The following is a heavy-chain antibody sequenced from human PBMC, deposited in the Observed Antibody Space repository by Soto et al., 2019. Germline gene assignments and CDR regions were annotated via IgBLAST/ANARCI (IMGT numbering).Heavy chain of an antibody. J-gene: IGHJ5*02. Sequence: GGSLRLSCAASGFTFSSYAMGWVRQAPGKGLEWVSAISGSGGSTYYADSVKGRFTISRDNSKNTLYLQMNSLRAEDTAVYYCARGLTMGQLPSHFDHWGQGTLVTVSS. V-gene: IGHV3-23*01. CDR2: ISGSGGST. CDR3: ARGLTMGQLPSHFDH. D-gene: IGHD3-16*01. CDR1: GFTFSSYA.